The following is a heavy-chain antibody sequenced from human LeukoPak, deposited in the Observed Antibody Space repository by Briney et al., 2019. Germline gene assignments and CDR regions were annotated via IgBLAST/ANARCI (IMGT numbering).Heavy chain of an antibody. CDR2: IYYSGST. CDR3: ARDTTMTY. V-gene: IGHV4-39*07. Sequence: SETLSLTCTVSGGSISSISYYWGWIRQPPGKGLEWIGSIYYSGSTYYSPPLKSRVTISVDTSKNQFSLKLSSVTAADTAVYYCARDTTMTYWGQGTLVTVSS. J-gene: IGHJ4*02. D-gene: IGHD5-18*01. CDR1: GGSISSISYY.